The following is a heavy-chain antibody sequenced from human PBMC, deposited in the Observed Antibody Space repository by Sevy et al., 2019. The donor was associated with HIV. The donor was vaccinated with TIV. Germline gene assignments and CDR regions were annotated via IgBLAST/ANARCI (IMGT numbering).Heavy chain of an antibody. CDR1: GFSFDSYG. V-gene: IGHV3-23*01. CDR2: ISGSGTRT. Sequence: GSLRLSCAVSGFSFDSYGMTWVRQAPGKGLEWVSGISGSGTRTYYADSVKGRFSISRDNSKNRLYLQMNSLRSEYTAIYYWGKGGGGHYDPDEIGYYFYYYNMDVWGKGTTVTVSS. CDR3: GKGGGGHYDPDEIGYYFYYYNMDV. D-gene: IGHD3-22*01. J-gene: IGHJ6*03.